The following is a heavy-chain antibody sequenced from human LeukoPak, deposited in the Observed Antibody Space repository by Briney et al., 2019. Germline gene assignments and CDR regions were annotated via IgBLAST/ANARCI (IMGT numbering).Heavy chain of an antibody. CDR2: ISSSSSTI. D-gene: IGHD6-13*01. Sequence: GGSLRLSCAASGFTFSSYSMNWVRQAPGKGLEWVSYISSSSSTIYYADSVKGRFTISRDNSKNTLYLQMNSLRAEDTAVYYCARGGGSSSWYDWFDPWGQGTLVTVSS. J-gene: IGHJ5*02. CDR1: GFTFSSYS. V-gene: IGHV3-48*01. CDR3: ARGGGSSSWYDWFDP.